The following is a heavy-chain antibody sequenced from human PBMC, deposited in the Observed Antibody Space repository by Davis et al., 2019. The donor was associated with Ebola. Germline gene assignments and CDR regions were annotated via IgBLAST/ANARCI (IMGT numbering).Heavy chain of an antibody. CDR3: ARAEVVVVPAAILGRNYYYGMDV. J-gene: IGHJ6*02. D-gene: IGHD2-2*02. Sequence: PGGSLRLSCAASGFTFTNAWMNWVRLAPGKGLEWVSSISSSSSYIYYADSVKGRFTISRDNAKNSLYLQMNSLRAEDTAVYYCARAEVVVVPAAILGRNYYYGMDVWGQGTTVTVSS. CDR2: ISSSSSYI. CDR1: GFTFTNAW. V-gene: IGHV3-21*01.